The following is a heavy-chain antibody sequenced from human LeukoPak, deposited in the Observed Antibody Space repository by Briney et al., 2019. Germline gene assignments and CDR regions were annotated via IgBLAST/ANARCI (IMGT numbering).Heavy chain of an antibody. J-gene: IGHJ4*02. Sequence: PPGGSLRLSCAASGFTFSNYRMNWVRQAPGEGLEWVANIKQDGSEKYYVDSVKGRFTISRDNAKNSLFLQMNSLRAEDTAVYYCARDTRTFDYWGQGTLVTVSS. CDR3: ARDTRTFDY. D-gene: IGHD1-26*01. CDR2: IKQDGSEK. V-gene: IGHV3-7*01. CDR1: GFTFSNYR.